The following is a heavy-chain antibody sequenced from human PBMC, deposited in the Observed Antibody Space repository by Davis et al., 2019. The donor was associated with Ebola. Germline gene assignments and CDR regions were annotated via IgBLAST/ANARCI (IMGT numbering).Heavy chain of an antibody. CDR2: IHYSGST. Sequence: MPSETLSLTCTVSAGSVSGYYWSWIRQPPGPGLDWIGYIHYSGSTNNNPSLTSRVTISLDTSKNQISLKLSSVTAADTAVYYCARRDYHTSLGYWGQGTLVIVSS. CDR1: AGSVSGYY. J-gene: IGHJ4*02. V-gene: IGHV4-59*08. CDR3: ARRDYHTSLGY. D-gene: IGHD4-17*01.